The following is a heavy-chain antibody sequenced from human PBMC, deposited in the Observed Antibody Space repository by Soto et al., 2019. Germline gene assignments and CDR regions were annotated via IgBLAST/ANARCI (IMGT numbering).Heavy chain of an antibody. CDR3: ARDGPSHRGYFYY. D-gene: IGHD3-10*01. Sequence: QVQLVESGGGVVQPGRSLRLSCAASGFTFSSYGMHWVRQAPGKGLEWVAVIWYDGSNKYYADSVKGRFTISRDNSKNTLYLQMNRLRAEDTAVYYCARDGPSHRGYFYYWGQGTLVTVSS. V-gene: IGHV3-33*01. CDR2: IWYDGSNK. CDR1: GFTFSSYG. J-gene: IGHJ4*02.